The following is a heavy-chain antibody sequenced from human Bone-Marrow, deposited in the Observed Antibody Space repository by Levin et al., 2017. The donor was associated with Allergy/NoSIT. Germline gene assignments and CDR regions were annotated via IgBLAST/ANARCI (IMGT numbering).Heavy chain of an antibody. V-gene: IGHV3-23*01. CDR1: GFTFSSYA. J-gene: IGHJ4*02. Sequence: GESLKISCAASGFTFSSYAMAWVRQAPGKGLQWVSTIRPTGGRTYYADSVEGRFTISRDNSKNTVYLQMNSLRAEDTAKYYCARETGGSGWYAVDYWGRGTLVTVSS. CDR2: IRPTGGRT. D-gene: IGHD6-13*01. CDR3: ARETGGSGWYAVDY.